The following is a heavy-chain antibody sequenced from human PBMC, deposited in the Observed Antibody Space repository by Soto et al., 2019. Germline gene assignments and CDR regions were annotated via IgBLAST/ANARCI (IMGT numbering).Heavy chain of an antibody. CDR2: IIPVFGTT. CDR3: SISNSYGRGDF. CDR1: GGTLNSYT. J-gene: IGHJ4*02. V-gene: IGHV1-69*01. Sequence: QVQLVQSGAEVKKPGSSVRVSCKASGGTLNSYTISWVRQAPGQGLEWMGGIIPVFGTTDYAKKFQGRVTIAADQSTGTGYLDLFSLTSEDTAIYYCSISNSYGRGDFWGQGTLVTVSS. D-gene: IGHD4-17*01.